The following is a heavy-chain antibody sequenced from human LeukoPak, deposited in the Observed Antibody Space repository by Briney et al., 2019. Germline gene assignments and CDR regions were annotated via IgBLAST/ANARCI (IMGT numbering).Heavy chain of an antibody. J-gene: IGHJ4*02. Sequence: PGGSLRLSCAASGFTFSSYSMNWVRQAPGKGLEWVSSISSSSYIYYADSVKGRFTISRDNAKNSLYLQMNSLRAEDTAVYYCARGLVAAIFDYWGQGTLVTSPQ. CDR1: GFTFSSYS. D-gene: IGHD2-15*01. V-gene: IGHV3-21*01. CDR2: ISSSSYI. CDR3: ARGLVAAIFDY.